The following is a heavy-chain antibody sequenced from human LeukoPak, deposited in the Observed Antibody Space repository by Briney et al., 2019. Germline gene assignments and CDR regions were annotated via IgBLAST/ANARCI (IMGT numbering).Heavy chain of an antibody. CDR3: ARRASWHFDL. J-gene: IGHJ2*01. V-gene: IGHV4-59*01. CDR2: IYYSGST. CDR1: GGSISSYY. Sequence: PSETLSLTCTVSGGSISSYYWSWIRQPPGKGLEWIGYIYYSGSTNYNPSLKSRVTISVDTSKNQFSLKLSSVTAADTAVYYCARRASWHFDLWGRGTLVTVSS.